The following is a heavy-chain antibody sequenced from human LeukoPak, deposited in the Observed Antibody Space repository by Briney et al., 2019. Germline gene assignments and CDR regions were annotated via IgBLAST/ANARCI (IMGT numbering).Heavy chain of an antibody. CDR1: GGSISSGEYY. Sequence: SETLSLTCTVSGGSISSGEYYWSWIRQPPGKGLEWIGYIYYSGSTYYNPSLKSRVTISVDTSKNQFSLKLSSVTAADTAVYYCAVSSGWYGTPYWGQGTLVTVSS. CDR3: AVSSGWYGTPY. D-gene: IGHD6-19*01. V-gene: IGHV4-30-4*01. CDR2: IYYSGST. J-gene: IGHJ4*02.